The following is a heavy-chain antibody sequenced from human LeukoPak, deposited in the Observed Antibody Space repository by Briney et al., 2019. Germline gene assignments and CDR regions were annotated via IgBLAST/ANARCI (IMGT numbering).Heavy chain of an antibody. Sequence: PSETLSLTCTVSGGSISSSSYYWGWIRQPPGKGLEWIGSIYYSGSTYYNPSLKSRVTISVDTSKNQFSLKLSSVTAADTAVYYCARIVVPAAMAYYYYMDVWGKGTTVTISS. V-gene: IGHV4-39*07. D-gene: IGHD2-2*01. CDR1: GGSISSSSYY. J-gene: IGHJ6*03. CDR2: IYYSGST. CDR3: ARIVVPAAMAYYYYMDV.